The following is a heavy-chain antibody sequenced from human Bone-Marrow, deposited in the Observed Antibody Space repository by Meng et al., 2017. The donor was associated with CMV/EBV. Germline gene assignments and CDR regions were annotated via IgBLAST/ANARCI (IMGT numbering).Heavy chain of an antibody. V-gene: IGHV1-2*02. J-gene: IGHJ6*02. CDR3: ARAHYYYNMDV. CDR1: GYTITDHH. Sequence: ASVKVSCKASGYTITDHHMHWVRQAPGQGLEWMGWIGPSSAGTNYAQKFQGRVTMTRDTSISTAYMELTNLRSDDTAVYYCARAHYYYNMDVWGQGTTVTVSS. CDR2: IGPSSAGT.